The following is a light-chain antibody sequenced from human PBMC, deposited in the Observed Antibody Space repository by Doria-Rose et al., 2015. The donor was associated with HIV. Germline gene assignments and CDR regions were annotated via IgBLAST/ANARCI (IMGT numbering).Light chain of an antibody. CDR1: QRVKSSY. V-gene: IGKV3-20*01. J-gene: IGKJ5*01. CDR3: QQYGTSRST. Sequence: TQSPGTLSLSPGERATLSCRASQRVKSSYLAWYQQKPGQAPRLLIYDASTRATGIPDRFSGSGSGIDFTLTISRLEPEDVAVYYCQQYGTSRSTFGQGTRLEIK. CDR2: DAS.